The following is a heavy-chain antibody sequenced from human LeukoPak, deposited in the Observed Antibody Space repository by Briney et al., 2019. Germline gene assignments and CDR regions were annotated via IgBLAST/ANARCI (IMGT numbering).Heavy chain of an antibody. D-gene: IGHD6-19*01. CDR3: ARTGIAVAGMFN. CDR2: IYCGGST. J-gene: IGHJ4*02. V-gene: IGHV3-53*01. CDR1: GFIVSSNY. Sequence: PGGSLSLSCAGSGFIVSSNYMSWLRQPPGKGLEGVSVIYCGGSTYYVVSVQGRVTISRDNSKNTLYLQMNSLRAEDTAVYYCARTGIAVAGMFNWGQGTLVTDSS.